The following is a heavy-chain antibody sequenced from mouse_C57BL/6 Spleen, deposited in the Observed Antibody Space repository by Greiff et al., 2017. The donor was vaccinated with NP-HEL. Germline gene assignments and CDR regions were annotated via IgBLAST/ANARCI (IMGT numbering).Heavy chain of an antibody. D-gene: IGHD2-4*01. CDR3: TTFYYDYDGGFAY. V-gene: IGHV14-1*01. Sequence: VQLQQSGAELVRPGASVKLSCTASGFNIKDYYMHWVKQRPEQGLEWIGRIDPEDGDTEYAPKFHGKATMTADTSSNTAYLQLSSLTSEDTAVYYCTTFYYDYDGGFAYWGQGTLVTVSA. J-gene: IGHJ3*01. CDR2: IDPEDGDT. CDR1: GFNIKDYY.